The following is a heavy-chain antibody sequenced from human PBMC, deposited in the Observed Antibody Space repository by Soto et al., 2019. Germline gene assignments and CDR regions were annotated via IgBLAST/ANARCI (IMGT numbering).Heavy chain of an antibody. CDR2: ISWNRDGR. CDR3: ARDISGGSAVYQVGGLAFDI. J-gene: IGHJ3*02. Sequence: EVQLVESGGGLVQPGRSLRLSCAASGFTFDDYAMHWVRQAPGKGLEWVSGISWNRDGRGYADSVKGRFTISRDNAKNSLYLQMNSLRVEDTALYYCARDISGGSAVYQVGGLAFDIWGQGTMVSVSS. CDR1: GFTFDDYA. D-gene: IGHD6-6*01. V-gene: IGHV3-9*01.